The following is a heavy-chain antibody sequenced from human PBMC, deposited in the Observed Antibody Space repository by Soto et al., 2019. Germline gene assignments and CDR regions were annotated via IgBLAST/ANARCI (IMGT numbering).Heavy chain of an antibody. D-gene: IGHD6-13*01. CDR3: AKDRDGAAAGPTKFHGMDA. J-gene: IGHJ6*02. V-gene: IGHV3-23*01. CDR1: GFTFSSYA. Sequence: EVQLLESGGGLVQPGGSLRLSCAASGFTFSSYAMSWVRQAPGKGLEWVSVISGSGDSTYYADSGRGRFTISRDNSKNTLYLQMNSLRAEDTAVYSCAKDRDGAAAGPTKFHGMDAWGQGTTVNVSS. CDR2: ISGSGDST.